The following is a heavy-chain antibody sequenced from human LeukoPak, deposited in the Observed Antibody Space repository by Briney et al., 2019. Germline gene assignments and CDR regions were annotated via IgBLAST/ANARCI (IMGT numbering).Heavy chain of an antibody. CDR1: GFTVSSNF. CDR2: IYSSGYT. V-gene: IGHV3-53*01. Sequence: PGGSLRLSCAASGFTVSSNFMSWVRRAPGEGLEWVSVIYSSGYTVYTDSVKGRFTISRDNSKNTLYLQMNSLRADDTAVYYCVRASSTTAAGLFDYWGQGTLVTVSS. D-gene: IGHD2-2*01. CDR3: VRASSTTAAGLFDY. J-gene: IGHJ4*02.